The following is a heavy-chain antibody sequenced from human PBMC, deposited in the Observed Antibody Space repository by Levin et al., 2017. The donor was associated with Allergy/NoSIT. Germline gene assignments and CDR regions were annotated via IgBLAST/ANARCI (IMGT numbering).Heavy chain of an antibody. CDR2: VKHSGGA. D-gene: IGHD4-11*01. V-gene: IGHV4-34*01. CDR3: APIFGDYSDFDS. CDR1: GGSFTSFY. Sequence: SETLSLTCAVYGGSFTSFYWSWIRQPPGQGLEWIGEVKHSGGANYNPSLKSRVTISLDTSRKQFSLRLSSVTAADTAVYFCAPIFGDYSDFDSWGQGTLVTVSS. J-gene: IGHJ4*02.